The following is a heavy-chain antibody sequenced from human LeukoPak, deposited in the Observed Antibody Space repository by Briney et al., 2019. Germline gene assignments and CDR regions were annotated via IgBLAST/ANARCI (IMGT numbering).Heavy chain of an antibody. V-gene: IGHV3-21*01. CDR1: GFIVSHKY. D-gene: IGHD6-6*01. CDR2: ISTSSSYI. J-gene: IGHJ5*02. CDR3: ARGSSNIAARDNWFDP. Sequence: PGGSLRLSCAASGFIVSHKYMSWVRQAPGKGLEWVSSISTSSSYIDYADSVKGRFTISRDNAKNSLYLQMNSLRADDTAVYYCARGSSNIAARDNWFDPWGQGTLVTVSS.